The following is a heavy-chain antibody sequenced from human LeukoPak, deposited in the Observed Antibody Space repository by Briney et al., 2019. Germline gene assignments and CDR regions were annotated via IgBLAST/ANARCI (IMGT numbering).Heavy chain of an antibody. J-gene: IGHJ4*02. CDR2: ISSSSSYT. CDR1: GFTFSDYY. V-gene: IGHV3-11*06. Sequence: GGSLRLSCAASGFTFSDYYMSWLRQAPGKGLEWVSYISSSSSYTNYADSVKGRFTITRDNAKNSLYLQMNSLRAEDTAVYYCTNTYYAFWSGSFWGQGTLVTVSS. D-gene: IGHD3-3*01. CDR3: TNTYYAFWSGSF.